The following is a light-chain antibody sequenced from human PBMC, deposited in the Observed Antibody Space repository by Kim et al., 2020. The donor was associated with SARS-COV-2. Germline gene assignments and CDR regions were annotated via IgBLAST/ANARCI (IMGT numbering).Light chain of an antibody. Sequence: TQMTQSPSSLSASIGDRVTITCRASQSISRYLNWYQQKPGKAPKLLIYAASSLQSGAPSRFSGSGSGTFFTLTISSLQPEDFATYYCQQAYSTPPYTFGQGTKLEI. CDR3: QQAYSTPPYT. CDR1: QSISRY. V-gene: IGKV1-39*01. J-gene: IGKJ2*01. CDR2: AAS.